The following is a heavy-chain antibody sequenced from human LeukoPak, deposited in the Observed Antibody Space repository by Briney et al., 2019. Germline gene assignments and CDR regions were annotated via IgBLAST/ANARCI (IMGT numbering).Heavy chain of an antibody. J-gene: IGHJ4*02. CDR2: IIPIFGTA. CDR1: GYTFTSYY. Sequence: GASVKVSCKASGYTFTSYYMHWVRQAPGQGLEWMGRIIPIFGTANYAQKFQGRVTITTDESTSTAYMELSSLRSEDTAVYYCARDDGECLFDYWGQGTLVTVSS. V-gene: IGHV1-69*05. CDR3: ARDDGECLFDY. D-gene: IGHD4-17*01.